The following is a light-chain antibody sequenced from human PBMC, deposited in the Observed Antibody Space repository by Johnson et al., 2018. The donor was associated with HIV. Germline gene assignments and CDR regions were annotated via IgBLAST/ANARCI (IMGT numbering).Light chain of an antibody. CDR1: SSNIGNNY. CDR3: GTWDSSLSARYV. J-gene: IGLJ1*01. CDR2: DNN. Sequence: QSVLTQPPSVSAAPGQRVTRSYSGSSSNIGNNYVSWYQQLPGTAPKLLIYDNNKRPSGIPDRFSDSKSGTSATLGITGLQTGDEADYYCGTWDSSLSARYVFGTGTKVTVL. V-gene: IGLV1-51*01.